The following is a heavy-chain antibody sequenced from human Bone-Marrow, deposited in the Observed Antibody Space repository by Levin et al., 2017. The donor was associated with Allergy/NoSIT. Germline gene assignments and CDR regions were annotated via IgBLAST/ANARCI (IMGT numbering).Heavy chain of an antibody. CDR2: ITSRSGGAT. CDR1: GFTFSSYA. Sequence: GGSLRLSCAASGFTFSSYAMTWVRQAPGKGLEWVSTITSRSGGATHYADSVKGRLTISRDNSKNTLYLQMNSLRAEDTAVQYCVKDVLSYPYYWGQGTLVTVSS. CDR3: VKDVLSYPYY. V-gene: IGHV3-23*01. D-gene: IGHD3-10*01. J-gene: IGHJ4*02.